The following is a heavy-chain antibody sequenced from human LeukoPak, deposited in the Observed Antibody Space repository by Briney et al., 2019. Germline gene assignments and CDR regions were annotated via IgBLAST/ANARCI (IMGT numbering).Heavy chain of an antibody. V-gene: IGHV4-30-4*01. CDR3: ASLSYGSGSYLDY. CDR1: GGSISSGDYY. D-gene: IGHD3-10*01. Sequence: TSQTLSLTCTVSGGSISSGDYYWSWIRQPPGKGLEWIGYIYYSGSTYYNPSLKSRVTISADTSKNQFSLKLSSVTAADTAVYHCASLSYGSGSYLDYWGQGTLVTVSS. CDR2: IYYSGST. J-gene: IGHJ4*02.